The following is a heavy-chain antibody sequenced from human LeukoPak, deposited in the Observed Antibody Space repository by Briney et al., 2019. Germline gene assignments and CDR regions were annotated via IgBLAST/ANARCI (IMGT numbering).Heavy chain of an antibody. CDR2: ISGSGGSP. D-gene: IGHD6-13*01. J-gene: IGHJ5*01. Sequence: GGSLRLSCAAAGFTFSSYAMSWVRQAPGKGLEWVSVISGSGGSPYYADSVKGRFTISRDNSKNTLYLQMNSLRAEDTAVYYCAKVAIAGGYKWFESWGQGTLVTVSS. CDR1: GFTFSSYA. V-gene: IGHV3-23*01. CDR3: AKVAIAGGYKWFES.